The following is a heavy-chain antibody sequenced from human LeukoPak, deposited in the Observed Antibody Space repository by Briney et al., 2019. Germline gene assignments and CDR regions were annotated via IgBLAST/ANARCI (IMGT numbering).Heavy chain of an antibody. CDR1: GYSFTSYW. Sequence: GESLQISCKGSGYSFTSYWIGWVRQMPGKGLEWMGIIYPGDSDTRYSPSFQGQVTISADKSISTAYLQWSSLKASDTAMYYCARLRPKSTIFGVVIEDYFDYWGQGTLVTVSS. J-gene: IGHJ4*02. D-gene: IGHD3-3*01. CDR2: IYPGDSDT. V-gene: IGHV5-51*01. CDR3: ARLRPKSTIFGVVIEDYFDY.